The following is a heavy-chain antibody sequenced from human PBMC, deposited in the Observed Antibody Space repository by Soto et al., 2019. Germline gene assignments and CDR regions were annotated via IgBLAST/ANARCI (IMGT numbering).Heavy chain of an antibody. CDR1: VGSISSGGYS. D-gene: IGHD3-22*01. Sequence: SLSLTCPVSVGSISSGGYSWSWIRQPPGKGLEWLGYIYHSGSTYYNASLKSRVAISVDRSKNQFSLELTSVTAADTAVYYCARLMWDSSGYYCYFDYWGQGALVTVSS. CDR2: IYHSGST. CDR3: ARLMWDSSGYYCYFDY. V-gene: IGHV4-30-2*01. J-gene: IGHJ4*02.